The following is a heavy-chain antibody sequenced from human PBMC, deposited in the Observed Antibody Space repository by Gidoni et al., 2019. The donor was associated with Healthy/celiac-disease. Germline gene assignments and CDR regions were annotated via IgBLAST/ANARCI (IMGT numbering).Heavy chain of an antibody. CDR3: SHYDSSGPVDY. V-gene: IGHV3-21*01. CDR1: GFTFSSYS. Sequence: EVQLVESGGGLVKPGGSPRLPCAASGFTFSSYSMNWVRQAPGKGLEWVSSISSSSSYIYYADSVKGRFTISRDNAKNSLYLQMNSLRAEDTAVYYCSHYDSSGPVDYWGQGTLVTVSS. CDR2: ISSSSSYI. J-gene: IGHJ4*02. D-gene: IGHD3-22*01.